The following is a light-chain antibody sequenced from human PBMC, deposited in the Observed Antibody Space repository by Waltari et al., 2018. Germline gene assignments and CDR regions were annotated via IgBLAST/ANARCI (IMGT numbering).Light chain of an antibody. CDR3: ATWDNSLTAVV. Sequence: QSVLTQPPSVSAPPGQKVTISCSGSSSNIGNYLVSWYHQLPGATPKLLIYDNYKRPSGIPYRFSASKSGTSATLDITGLQRGDEADYYCATWDNSLTAVVFGGGTKLTVL. CDR1: SSNIGNYL. V-gene: IGLV1-51*01. CDR2: DNY. J-gene: IGLJ2*01.